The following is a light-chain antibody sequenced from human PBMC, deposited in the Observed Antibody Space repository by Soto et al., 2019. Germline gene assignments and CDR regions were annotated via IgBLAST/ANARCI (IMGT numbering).Light chain of an antibody. Sequence: EIVLTQSPGPLSLSPGERATLSCRASQSVSSSYLAWYQQKPGQAPRLLIYGASSRATGIPARFSGSGSGTDFTLTISRLEPEDFAVYYCQQYDSSPKTFGQGTKVEIK. CDR1: QSVSSSY. V-gene: IGKV3-20*01. CDR2: GAS. J-gene: IGKJ1*01. CDR3: QQYDSSPKT.